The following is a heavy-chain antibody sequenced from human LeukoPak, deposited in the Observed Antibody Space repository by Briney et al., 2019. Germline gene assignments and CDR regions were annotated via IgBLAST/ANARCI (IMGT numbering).Heavy chain of an antibody. CDR3: ARVAAVAGKSPFDY. CDR1: GDSISGYY. D-gene: IGHD6-19*01. J-gene: IGHJ4*02. Sequence: WETLSLTCTVSGDSISGYYWSWVRQPPGKGLEWIGYIYYSGSANYNPSLKSRVTMSVDTSKNQFSLRLSSVTAADTAVYYCARVAAVAGKSPFDYWGQRSLVTVSS. V-gene: IGHV4-59*01. CDR2: IYYSGSA.